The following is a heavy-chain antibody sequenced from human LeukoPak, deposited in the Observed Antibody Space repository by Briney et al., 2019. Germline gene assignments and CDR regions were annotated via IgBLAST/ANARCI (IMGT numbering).Heavy chain of an antibody. CDR2: IYYSGST. V-gene: IGHV4-59*05. CDR3: ARAAYCGGDCYLFDY. D-gene: IGHD2-21*02. J-gene: IGHJ4*02. CDR1: GGSISSYY. Sequence: SETLSLTCGVSGGSISSYYWSWVRQPPGKGLEWIGSIYYSGSTYYNSSLKSRVTISVDTSKNQFSLKLSSLTAADTAVYYCARAAYCGGDCYLFDYWGQGTLVTVFS.